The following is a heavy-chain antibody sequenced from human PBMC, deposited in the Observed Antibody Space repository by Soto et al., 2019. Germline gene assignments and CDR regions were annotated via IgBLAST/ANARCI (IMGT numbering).Heavy chain of an antibody. V-gene: IGHV2-70*11. CDR2: IDWDDDK. Sequence: SGPTLVNPTQTLTLTCTFSGFSLSTSGVCVNWIRQPPGKALEWLARIDWDDDKYYYTSLRTRLTISKDTSKNQVVLTMTNMDPVDTATYYCARGRGSLDFWGQGTLVIVST. CDR1: GFSLSTSGVC. CDR3: ARGRGSLDF. J-gene: IGHJ4*02.